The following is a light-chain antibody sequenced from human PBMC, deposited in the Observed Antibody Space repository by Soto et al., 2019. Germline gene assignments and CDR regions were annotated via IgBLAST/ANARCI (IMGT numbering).Light chain of an antibody. CDR2: GAF. CDR1: QSVSYN. Sequence: EIVMTQSPATLSVSPGETATLSCRASQSVSYNLAWYQQKPGQGPRLLIYGAFTRATGSPARFSGSGSGTDFTLTISSMQSEDFALSYCQQYKSWPPLTFGGGTKVEIK. J-gene: IGKJ4*01. CDR3: QQYKSWPPLT. V-gene: IGKV3-15*01.